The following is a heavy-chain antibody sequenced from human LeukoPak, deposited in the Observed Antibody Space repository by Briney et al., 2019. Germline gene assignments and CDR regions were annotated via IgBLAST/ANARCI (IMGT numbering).Heavy chain of an antibody. Sequence: SETLSLTCTVSGGSISSSSYYWGWIRQPPGKGLEWIGSIYYSGSTYYNPSLKSRVTISVDTSKNQFSLKLSSVTAADTAVYYCARYVRYFDPSWFDPWGQGTLVTVSS. D-gene: IGHD3-9*01. CDR2: IYYSGST. CDR3: ARYVRYFDPSWFDP. CDR1: GGSISSSSYY. V-gene: IGHV4-39*01. J-gene: IGHJ5*02.